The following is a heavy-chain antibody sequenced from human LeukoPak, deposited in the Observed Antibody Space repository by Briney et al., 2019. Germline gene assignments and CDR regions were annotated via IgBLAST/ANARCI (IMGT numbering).Heavy chain of an antibody. CDR1: GFAFQTYA. Sequence: GGSLRLSCATSGFAFQTYALSWVRQAPGKGLEWVSTISGSGGHTYHADSVKGRFTISRDNSRDTLYLQMNSLRAEGTAVYYCAKFFCRVATLWEYYDCRGQGTLVTVSS. J-gene: IGHJ4*02. D-gene: IGHD5-12*01. CDR3: AKFFCRVATLWEYYDC. V-gene: IGHV3-23*01. CDR2: ISGSGGHT.